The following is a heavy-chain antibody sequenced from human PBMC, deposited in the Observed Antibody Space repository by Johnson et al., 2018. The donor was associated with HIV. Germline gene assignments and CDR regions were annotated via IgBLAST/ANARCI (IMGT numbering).Heavy chain of an antibody. CDR3: ASLSSSGAFDI. J-gene: IGHJ3*02. CDR1: GFTVSSNY. D-gene: IGHD6-6*01. Sequence: VQLVESGGGLIHPGGSLRLSCAASGFTVSSNYMNWVRQAPGKGLEWVSVIYSGGSTYYADSVKGRFTISRDNSKNTRYLQMNSLRAEDTAVYDCASLSSSGAFDIWGQGTMVTVSS. V-gene: IGHV3-66*01. CDR2: IYSGGST.